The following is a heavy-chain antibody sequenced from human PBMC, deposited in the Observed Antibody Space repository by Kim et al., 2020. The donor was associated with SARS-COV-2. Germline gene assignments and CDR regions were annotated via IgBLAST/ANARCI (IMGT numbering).Heavy chain of an antibody. Sequence: VKGRFTISRDNSKNTLYLQMNSLRAEDTAVYYCAKGGMDYGDYVSRYFDYWGQGTLVTVSS. CDR3: AKGGMDYGDYVSRYFDY. D-gene: IGHD4-17*01. V-gene: IGHV3-30*02. J-gene: IGHJ4*02.